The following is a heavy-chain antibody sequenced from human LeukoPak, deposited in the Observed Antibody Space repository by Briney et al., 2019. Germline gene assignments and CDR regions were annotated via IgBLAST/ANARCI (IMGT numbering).Heavy chain of an antibody. CDR2: ISGSGGSP. CDR3: APSLSGSYYVVGAFDI. J-gene: IGHJ3*02. D-gene: IGHD1-26*01. CDR1: GSNFNLYA. Sequence: GGSLRLSCAASGSNFNLYAMTWVRQAPGKGLEWVSAISGSGGSPYYADSVKGRFAISRDNSKNTLYLQMNSLRAEDTAVYYCAPSLSGSYYVVGAFDIWGQGTMVTVSS. V-gene: IGHV3-23*01.